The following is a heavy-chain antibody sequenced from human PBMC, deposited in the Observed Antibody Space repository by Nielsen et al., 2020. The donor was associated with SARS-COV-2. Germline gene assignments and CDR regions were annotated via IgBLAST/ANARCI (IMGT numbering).Heavy chain of an antibody. CDR3: ARGLGREGGY. J-gene: IGHJ4*02. D-gene: IGHD3-16*01. V-gene: IGHV4-39*07. CDR1: GGSISSSSYY. Sequence: SETLSLTCTVSGGSISSSSYYWGWIRQPPGKGLEWIGEINHSGSTNYNPSLKSRVTISVDTSKNQFSLKLSSVTAADTAVYYCARGLGREGGYWGQGTLVTVSS. CDR2: INHSGST.